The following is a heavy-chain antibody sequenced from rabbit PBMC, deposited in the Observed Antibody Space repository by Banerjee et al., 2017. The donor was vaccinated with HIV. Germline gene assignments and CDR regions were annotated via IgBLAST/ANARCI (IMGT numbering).Heavy chain of an antibody. CDR2: INTGSSGST. Sequence: QQQLVESGGGLVKPGASLTLTCKASGFSFNNKYVMCWVRQAPGKGLEWIGCINTGSSGSTDYASWAKGRFTISKTSSTTVTLQMTSLTAADTATYFCARSVAGGSGWYLNLWGQGTLVTVS. J-gene: IGHJ4*01. CDR1: GFSFNNKYV. CDR3: ARSVAGGSGWYLNL. V-gene: IGHV1S45*01. D-gene: IGHD8-1*01.